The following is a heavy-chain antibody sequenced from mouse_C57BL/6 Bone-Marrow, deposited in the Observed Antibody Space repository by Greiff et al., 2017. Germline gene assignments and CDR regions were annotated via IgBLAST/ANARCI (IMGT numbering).Heavy chain of an antibody. V-gene: IGHV1-63*01. CDR3: ARYKVVAHFDY. J-gene: IGHJ2*01. CDR2: IYPGGGYT. Sequence: QVQLKESGAELVRPGTSVKMSCKASGYTFTNYWIGWAKQRPGHGFEWIGDIYPGGGYTNYNEKFKGKATLTADKSSSPAYMQFSSLRSEDSAIYYCARYKVVAHFDYWGQGTTLTVSS. D-gene: IGHD1-1*01. CDR1: GYTFTNYW.